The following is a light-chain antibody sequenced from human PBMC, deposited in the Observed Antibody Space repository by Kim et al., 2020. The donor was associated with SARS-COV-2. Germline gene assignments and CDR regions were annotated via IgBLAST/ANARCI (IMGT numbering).Light chain of an antibody. CDR3: QQDYNLPYT. CDR1: QSVSSSY. V-gene: IGKV3D-7*01. J-gene: IGKJ2*01. Sequence: PGERVTLSCRASQSVSSSYLTWYQQKPGQAPRLLIYGASTRATGIPARFSGSGSGTDFTLTISSLQPEDFAVYYCQQDYNLPYTFGLGTKLE. CDR2: GAS.